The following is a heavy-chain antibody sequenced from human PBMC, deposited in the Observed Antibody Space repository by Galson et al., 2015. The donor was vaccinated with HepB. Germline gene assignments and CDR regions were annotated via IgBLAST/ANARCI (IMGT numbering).Heavy chain of an antibody. Sequence: SLRLSCAASGFTFSSYWMTWVRQAPGKGLEWVANIRQDGSEKYYADSVKGRLTTSRDNAKNSLDLQMDSLRAEDTAVYYCARARNDNVWGRGYFDLWGQGTLVTVSS. CDR1: GFTFSSYW. CDR3: ARARNDNVWGRGYFDL. J-gene: IGHJ4*02. V-gene: IGHV3-7*03. D-gene: IGHD3-16*01. CDR2: IRQDGSEK.